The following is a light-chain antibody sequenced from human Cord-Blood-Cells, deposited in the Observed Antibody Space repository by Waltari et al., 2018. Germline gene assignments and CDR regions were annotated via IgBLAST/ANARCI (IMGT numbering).Light chain of an antibody. J-gene: IGLJ2*01. Sequence: QSVLTQPPSASGTPGQRVTISCSGSSSNIGSNYVYWYQQHPGTAPKPLSYGNNARPSGVPERFSGSKSGTSASLAISGLRSEDEADYYCAAWDDSLSGPVFGGGTKLTVL. CDR2: GNN. V-gene: IGLV1-47*01. CDR3: AAWDDSLSGPV. CDR1: SSNIGSNY.